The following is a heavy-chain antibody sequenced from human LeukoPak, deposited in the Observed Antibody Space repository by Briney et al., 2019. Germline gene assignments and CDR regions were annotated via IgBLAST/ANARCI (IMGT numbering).Heavy chain of an antibody. V-gene: IGHV3-64D*09. CDR2: ISSNGGTT. CDR3: VKGGLYYYDASGYNY. Sequence: GGSLRLSCSASGFTFNSYVMRWVRQAPGKGLEYVSAISSNGGTTYYADSVKGRFTISRDNSKNTLYLQMSSLRAEDTAVYYCVKGGLYYYDASGYNYWGQGTLVTVSS. D-gene: IGHD3-22*01. J-gene: IGHJ4*02. CDR1: GFTFNSYV.